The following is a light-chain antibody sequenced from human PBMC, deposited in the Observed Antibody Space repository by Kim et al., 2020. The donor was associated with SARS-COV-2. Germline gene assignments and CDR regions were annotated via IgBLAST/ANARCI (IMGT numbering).Light chain of an antibody. Sequence: FMLTQPHSVSESPGKTVTLSCTRSSGSIASNYVQWYQQRPGSAPTTVIYEDNQRPSGVPDRFSGSIDSSSNSASLTISGLKTEDEADYYCQSYDSSNWVFGGGTQGTV. J-gene: IGLJ3*02. V-gene: IGLV6-57*03. CDR1: SGSIASNY. CDR3: QSYDSSNWV. CDR2: EDN.